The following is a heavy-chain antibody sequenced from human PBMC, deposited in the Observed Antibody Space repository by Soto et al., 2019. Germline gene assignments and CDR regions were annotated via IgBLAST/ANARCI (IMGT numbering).Heavy chain of an antibody. CDR2: INPDNGNT. CDR3: ARGIATGQLDP. J-gene: IGHJ5*02. CDR1: GYTFTRYT. D-gene: IGHD2-15*01. V-gene: IGHV1-3*01. Sequence: QVQLVQSGAEVKKPGASVKISCKASGYTFTRYTMNWVRQAPGQRLVWMGWINPDNGNTQSSQKFQARVIITRDTSASTAYMALSSLRSEDTAVYYCARGIATGQLDPWGQGTLVTVSS.